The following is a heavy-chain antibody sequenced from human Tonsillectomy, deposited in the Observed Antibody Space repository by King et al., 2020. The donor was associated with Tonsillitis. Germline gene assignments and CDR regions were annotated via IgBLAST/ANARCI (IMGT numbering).Heavy chain of an antibody. CDR3: AKDGLGYCSVCTCYSYYGMDV. J-gene: IGHJ6*02. Sequence: VQLVESGGGVVQPGRSLRLSCAASGFTFSTYGMHWVRQAPGKGLEWVAIISYDGSNKYYADSVKGRLTISRDNSKNTLYLQMNSLRAEDTAVYYCAKDGLGYCSVCTCYSYYGMDVWGQGTTVTVSS. V-gene: IGHV3-30*18. D-gene: IGHD2-15*01. CDR2: ISYDGSNK. CDR1: GFTFSTYG.